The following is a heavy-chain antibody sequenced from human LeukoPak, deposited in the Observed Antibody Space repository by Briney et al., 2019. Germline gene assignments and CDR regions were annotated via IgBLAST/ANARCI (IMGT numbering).Heavy chain of an antibody. D-gene: IGHD3-3*01. J-gene: IGHJ6*02. V-gene: IGHV1-46*01. CDR1: GYTFTSYY. Sequence: ASVKVSCKASGYTFTSYYMHWVRQAPGQGLEWMGIINPSGGSTSYAQKFQGRVTMTRDTSTSTVYMELSSLRSEDTAVYYCASDSYYDFWSGYSDHGMDVWGQGTMVTVSS. CDR2: INPSGGST. CDR3: ASDSYYDFWSGYSDHGMDV.